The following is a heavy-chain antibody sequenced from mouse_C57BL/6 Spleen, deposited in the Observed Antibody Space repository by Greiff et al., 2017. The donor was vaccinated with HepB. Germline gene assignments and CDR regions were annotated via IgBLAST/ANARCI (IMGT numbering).Heavy chain of an antibody. D-gene: IGHD2-13*01. CDR3: AKSFGDYIYAMDY. Sequence: QVQLKESGPGLVQPSQSLSITCTVSGFSLTSYGVHWVRQSPGKGLEWLGVIWRGGSTDYNAAFMSRLSITKDNSKSQVFFKMNSLPADDTAIYYCAKSFGDYIYAMDYWGQGTSVTVSS. CDR2: IWRGGST. CDR1: GFSLTSYG. V-gene: IGHV2-5*01. J-gene: IGHJ4*01.